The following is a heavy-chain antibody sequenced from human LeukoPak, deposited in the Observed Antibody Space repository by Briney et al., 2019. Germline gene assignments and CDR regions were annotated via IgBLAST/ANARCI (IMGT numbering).Heavy chain of an antibody. CDR3: ARETHYYDSSGYRPIDY. J-gene: IGHJ4*02. CDR2: IIPIFGTA. V-gene: IGHV1-69*05. Sequence: SVKVSCKASGGTFSGYAISWVRQAPGQGLEWMGRIIPIFGTANYAQKFQGRVTITTDESTSTAYMELSSLRSEDTAVYYCARETHYYDSSGYRPIDYWGQGTLVTVSS. D-gene: IGHD3-22*01. CDR1: GGTFSGYA.